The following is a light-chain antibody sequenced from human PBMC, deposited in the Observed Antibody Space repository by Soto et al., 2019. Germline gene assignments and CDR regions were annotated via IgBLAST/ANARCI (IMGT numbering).Light chain of an antibody. CDR2: EVT. Sequence: QSVLTQPASVSGSPGQSITISCTGTRSDVGSYNSIAWYQQHPGKAPRVVIFEVTKRPSGISDRFSGSKSGYTASLRISGLQAEDEADYYCQSYDSSLSGPLFGGGTKLTVL. CDR3: QSYDSSLSGPL. CDR1: RSDVGSYNS. J-gene: IGLJ2*01. V-gene: IGLV2-23*02.